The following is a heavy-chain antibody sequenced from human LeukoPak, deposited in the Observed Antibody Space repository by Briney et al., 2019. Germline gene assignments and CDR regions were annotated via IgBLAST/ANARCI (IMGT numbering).Heavy chain of an antibody. CDR3: ARGNGGWLQTDFDY. D-gene: IGHD5-24*01. CDR1: GYSFTSYG. CDR2: ISTDNGNT. Sequence: ASVKVSCRASGYSFTSYGISWARQAPGRGLEWMGWISTDNGNTNYVQNLQGRVSMTRDTFTSTVYMELRSLRSDDTAVYYCARGNGGWLQTDFDYWGQGTLVTVSS. J-gene: IGHJ4*02. V-gene: IGHV1-18*01.